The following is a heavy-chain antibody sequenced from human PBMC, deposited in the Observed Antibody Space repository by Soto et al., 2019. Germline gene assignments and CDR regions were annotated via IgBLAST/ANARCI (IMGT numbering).Heavy chain of an antibody. Sequence: GGSLRLSCAASDFTFSNYGMHWVRQAPGKGLEWVGVISHDGSNRYYADSVRGRFTISRDNSKNTLYLQMNSLRAEDTAVYYCARSRIVATINTYYYYGMDVWGQGTTVTSP. J-gene: IGHJ6*02. CDR2: ISHDGSNR. D-gene: IGHD5-12*01. CDR1: DFTFSNYG. CDR3: ARSRIVATINTYYYYGMDV. V-gene: IGHV3-30*03.